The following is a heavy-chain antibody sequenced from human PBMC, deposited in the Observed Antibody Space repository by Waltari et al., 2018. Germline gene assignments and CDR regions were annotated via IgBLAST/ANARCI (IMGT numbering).Heavy chain of an antibody. CDR2: IKQDGSEK. CDR1: GFTFSSYW. D-gene: IGHD3-22*01. Sequence: EVQLVESGGGLVQPGGSLRLSCAASGFTFSSYWMSWVRQAPGKGLEWVANIKQDGSEKYYVDSVKGRFTISRDNAKNSLYLKMNSLRAEDTAVYYCASWTYYYDSSGYYEDYWGQGTLVTVSS. V-gene: IGHV3-7*01. J-gene: IGHJ4*02. CDR3: ASWTYYYDSSGYYEDY.